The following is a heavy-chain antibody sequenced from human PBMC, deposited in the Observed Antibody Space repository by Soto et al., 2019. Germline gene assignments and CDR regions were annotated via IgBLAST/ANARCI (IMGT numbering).Heavy chain of an antibody. CDR3: ARRGAYCSGGTCYHFDY. V-gene: IGHV1-18*04. D-gene: IGHD2-15*01. CDR1: GYTFTTYG. J-gene: IGHJ4*02. CDR2: ISTYNGNT. Sequence: QVHLVQSGAEVKKPGASVKVSYKASGYTFTTYGISWVRQAPGQGLEWMGWISTYNGNTNYEQKLQGRVTLTTDTLTSTAYMELRSLRSDDTAVYYCARRGAYCSGGTCYHFDYWGQGTLVTVSS.